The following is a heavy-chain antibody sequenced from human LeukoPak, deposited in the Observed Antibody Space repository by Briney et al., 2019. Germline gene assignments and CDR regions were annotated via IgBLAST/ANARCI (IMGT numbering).Heavy chain of an antibody. J-gene: IGHJ1*01. CDR2: RCDDGRD. D-gene: IGHD4-11*01. CDR3: ARTTRVTPDGRAEYFED. V-gene: IGHV4-59*03. CDR1: GVSISTSC. Sequence: SETLSLTCTVSGVSISTSCWSWIRQSPGRGLEWVGYRCDDGRDLYNPSLRSQVSRVTISVDASEKQFSLSLRSVTAADTAMYYCARTTRVTPDGRAEYFEDWGQGTLVIVSS.